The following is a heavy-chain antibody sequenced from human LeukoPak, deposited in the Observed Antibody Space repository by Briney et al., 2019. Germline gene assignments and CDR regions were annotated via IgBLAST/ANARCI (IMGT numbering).Heavy chain of an antibody. J-gene: IGHJ4*02. V-gene: IGHV4-4*02. CDR2: IHHSGST. D-gene: IGHD5-18*01. CDR3: ARKGYTYGSFNY. Sequence: SETLSLTCGVSGGSISSNNWWSWVRQPPGKGLEWIGEIHHSGSTNYNPSLKSRVTISVDKSKSQFSLNLSSVTAADTAVYYCARKGYTYGSFNYWGQGTLVTVSS. CDR1: GGSISSNNW.